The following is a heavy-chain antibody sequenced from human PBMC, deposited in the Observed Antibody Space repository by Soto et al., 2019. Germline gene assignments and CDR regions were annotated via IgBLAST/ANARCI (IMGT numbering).Heavy chain of an antibody. Sequence: SETLSLTCAVFGGSLSGYYWSWIRQPPGKGLEWIGEINHGGDTIYNPSLRSRVTISGDTSKNQVSLMLSSVTAADTAVYYCVNYFDRADGMDVWGQGTTVTVSS. CDR3: VNYFDRADGMDV. J-gene: IGHJ6*02. V-gene: IGHV4-34*01. CDR2: INHGGDT. D-gene: IGHD3-9*01. CDR1: GGSLSGYY.